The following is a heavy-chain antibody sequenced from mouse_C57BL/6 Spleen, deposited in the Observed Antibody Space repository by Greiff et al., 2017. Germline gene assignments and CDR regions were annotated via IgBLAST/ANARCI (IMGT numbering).Heavy chain of an antibody. CDR3: ARGGNSHFDV. V-gene: IGHV3-6*01. Sequence: EVKLMESGPGLVKPSQSLSLTCSVTGYSITSGYYWNWIRQFPGNKLEWMGYISYDGSNNYNPSLKNRISITRDTSKNQFFLKLNSVTTEDTATYYCARGGNSHFDVWGTGTTVTVSS. CDR1: GYSITSGYY. J-gene: IGHJ1*03. CDR2: ISYDGSN. D-gene: IGHD2-1*01.